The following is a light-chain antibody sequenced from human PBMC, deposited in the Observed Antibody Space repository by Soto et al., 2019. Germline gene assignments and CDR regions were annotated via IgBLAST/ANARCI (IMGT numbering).Light chain of an antibody. CDR3: LHYSTSRLT. Sequence: EIVLTQSPGTLSLSPGERATLSCRASQSVTSRYLAWYQQKPGQAPRLLISGASSRATGIPDRFSRSGSSTDSALTISRLEPEHFSLYYYLHYSTSRLTFGGGTLVQLK. J-gene: IGKJ4*01. V-gene: IGKV3-20*01. CDR1: QSVTSRY. CDR2: GAS.